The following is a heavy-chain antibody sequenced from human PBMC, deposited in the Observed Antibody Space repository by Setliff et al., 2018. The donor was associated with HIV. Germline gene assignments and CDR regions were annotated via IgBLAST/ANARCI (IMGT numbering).Heavy chain of an antibody. CDR2: MFHSGDT. CDR3: ARDQGIVATTRVMDV. J-gene: IGHJ6*03. D-gene: IGHD1-7*01. Sequence: PSETLSLTCSVSGVSISSFYWSWVRQAPGKGLEWIGNMFHSGDTKYSPSLKSRVTISIDTSSNQFSLKLKSVTAADTAVYYCARDQGIVATTRVMDVWGKGTTVTVSS. CDR1: GVSISSFY. V-gene: IGHV4-59*01.